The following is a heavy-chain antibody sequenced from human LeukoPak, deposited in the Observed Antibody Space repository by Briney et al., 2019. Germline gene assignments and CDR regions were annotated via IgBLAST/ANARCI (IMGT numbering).Heavy chain of an antibody. CDR1: GYTFTTSW. CDR2: IYPGDSDT. CDR3: AGPHTLDRTTKYYFDY. V-gene: IGHV5-51*01. J-gene: IGHJ4*02. Sequence: GESLKISCKVSGYTFTTSWIGWVRQMPGKGLEWMGIIYPGDSDTKYSPSLQGHVTISADKSIDTAYLQWSSLKASDTAIYYCAGPHTLDRTTKYYFDYWGQGTPVTVSS. D-gene: IGHD1-26*01.